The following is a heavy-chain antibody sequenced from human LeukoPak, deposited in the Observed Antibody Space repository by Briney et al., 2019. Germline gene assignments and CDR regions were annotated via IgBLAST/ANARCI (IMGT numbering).Heavy chain of an antibody. D-gene: IGHD1-26*01. CDR2: IYHSGDT. CDR1: GGSISSSGYY. CDR3: ARDDGSTGVDY. J-gene: IGHJ4*02. Sequence: SETLSLTCTVSGGSISSSGYYWSWIRQPPGKGLEWIGYIYHSGDTYYNPSLKSPVTISIDRTKNQFSLKLNSVTAADTAVYYCARDDGSTGVDYWGQGTLVTVSS. V-gene: IGHV4-30-2*01.